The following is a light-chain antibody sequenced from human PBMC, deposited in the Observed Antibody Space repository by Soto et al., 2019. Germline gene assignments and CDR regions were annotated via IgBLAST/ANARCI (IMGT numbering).Light chain of an antibody. V-gene: IGKV3-11*01. Sequence: EIVLTQSPATLSLSPGERATLSCRASQSVSSYLAWYQQKPGQAPRLLISDAFNRATGIPARFSGSGSGTDFTLTISSLEPEDFAVYYCQQYGSSPWTFGQGTKVDIK. CDR3: QQYGSSPWT. CDR2: DAF. J-gene: IGKJ1*01. CDR1: QSVSSY.